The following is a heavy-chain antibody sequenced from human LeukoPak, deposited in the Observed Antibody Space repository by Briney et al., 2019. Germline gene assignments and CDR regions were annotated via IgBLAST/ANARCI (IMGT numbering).Heavy chain of an antibody. V-gene: IGHV3-74*01. CDR3: TRAGSSWASDY. CDR1: GFSFNSYW. J-gene: IGHJ4*02. Sequence: GGSLRLSCAASGFSFNSYWMHWVRQAPGKGLVWVSRIRSDGTSTDYADSVRGRFTISRDNAKNTLYLQMNSLRVEDTAVYYCTRAGSSWASDYWGQGTLVTVSS. CDR2: IRSDGTST. D-gene: IGHD6-13*01.